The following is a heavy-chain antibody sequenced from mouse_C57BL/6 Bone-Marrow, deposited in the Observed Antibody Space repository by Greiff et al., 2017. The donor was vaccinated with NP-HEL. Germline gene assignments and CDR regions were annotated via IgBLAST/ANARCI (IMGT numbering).Heavy chain of an antibody. D-gene: IGHD2-5*01. CDR1: GYAFSSSW. CDR3: AYSNYAAY. CDR2: IYPGDGDT. Sequence: QVQLQQSGPELVKPGASVKISCKASGYAFSSSWMNWVKQRPGKGLEWIGRIYPGDGDTNYNGKFKGKATLTADKSSSTAYMQLSSLTSEDSAVYYCAYSNYAAYWGQGTLVTVSA. J-gene: IGHJ3*01. V-gene: IGHV1-82*01.